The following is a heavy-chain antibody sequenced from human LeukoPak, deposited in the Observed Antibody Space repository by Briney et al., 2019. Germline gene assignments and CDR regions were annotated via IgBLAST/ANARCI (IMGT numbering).Heavy chain of an antibody. CDR1: GGSITISNYY. J-gene: IGHJ4*02. D-gene: IGHD6-19*01. CDR2: FYYSGST. Sequence: SETLSLTCTVSGGSITISNYYWGWLRQPPGKGLEWIGSFYYSGSTYYNPSLRSRVTISVDTSKSQFSLKLSSVTAADTAVYYCARKQWVMYCFDSWGQGTLVTVSS. V-gene: IGHV4-39*01. CDR3: ARKQWVMYCFDS.